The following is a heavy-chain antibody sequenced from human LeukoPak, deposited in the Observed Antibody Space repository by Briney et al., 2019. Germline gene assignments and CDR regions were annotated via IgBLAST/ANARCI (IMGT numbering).Heavy chain of an antibody. D-gene: IGHD3-16*01. CDR2: ISSSSTII. CDR1: GFTFSSYE. CDR3: GASRQYVGAFDI. Sequence: PGGSLRLSCAASGFTFSSYELYWVRQAPGKGLEWISYISSSSTIIKYADSVRGRFTISRDDARESLYLRMSSLRADDTAIYYCGASRQYVGAFDIWGQGTLVTVSS. J-gene: IGHJ3*02. V-gene: IGHV3-48*03.